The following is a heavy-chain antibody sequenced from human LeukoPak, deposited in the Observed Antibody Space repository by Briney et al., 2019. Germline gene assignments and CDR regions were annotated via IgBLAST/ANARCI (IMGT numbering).Heavy chain of an antibody. CDR3: AKDLWGPGIADYYYYGMDV. Sequence: PGGSLRLSCAASGFTFTTYALSWVRQAPGKGLEWVAVISYDGSNKYYADSVKGRFTISRDNSKNTLYLQMNSLRAEDTAVYYCAKDLWGPGIADYYYYGMDVWGQGTTVTVSS. V-gene: IGHV3-30*18. J-gene: IGHJ6*02. D-gene: IGHD6-13*01. CDR2: ISYDGSNK. CDR1: GFTFTTYA.